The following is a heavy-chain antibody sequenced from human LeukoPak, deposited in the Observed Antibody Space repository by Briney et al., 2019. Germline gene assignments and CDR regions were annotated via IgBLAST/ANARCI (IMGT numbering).Heavy chain of an antibody. CDR1: GYTFTSYD. CDR3: ARAMATITV. Sequence: ASVKVSCKASGYTFTSYDINWVRQATGQGLEWMGWINPNSGGTNYAQKFQGRVTMTRDTSISTAYMELSRLRSDDTAVYYCARAMATITVWGQGTLVTVSS. D-gene: IGHD5-24*01. V-gene: IGHV1-2*02. J-gene: IGHJ4*02. CDR2: INPNSGGT.